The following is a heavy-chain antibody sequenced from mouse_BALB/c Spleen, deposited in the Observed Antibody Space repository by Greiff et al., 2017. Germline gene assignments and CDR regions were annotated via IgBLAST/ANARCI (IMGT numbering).Heavy chain of an antibody. Sequence: EVKRVESGGGLVQPGGSLRLSCATSGFTFTDYYMSWVRQPPGKALEWLGFIRNKANGYTTEYSASVKGRFTISRDNSQSILYLQMNTLRAEDSATYYCARVILRYYYAMDYWGQGTSVTVSS. V-gene: IGHV7-3*02. CDR2: IRNKANGYTT. CDR1: GFTFTDYY. D-gene: IGHD1-1*01. CDR3: ARVILRYYYAMDY. J-gene: IGHJ4*01.